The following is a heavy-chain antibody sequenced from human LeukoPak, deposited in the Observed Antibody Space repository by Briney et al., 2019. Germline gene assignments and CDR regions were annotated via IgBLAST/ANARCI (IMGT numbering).Heavy chain of an antibody. CDR1: GFTFRDYY. CDR2: ISGSGGST. V-gene: IGHV3-23*01. D-gene: IGHD3-10*01. J-gene: IGHJ4*02. Sequence: PGGSLRLSCAASGFTFRDYYMSWIRQAPGKGLEWVSAISGSGGSTYYADSVKGRFTISRDNSKNTLYLQMNSLRAEDTAVYYCAKGRLSLLWFGELFWGQGTLVTVSS. CDR3: AKGRLSLLWFGELF.